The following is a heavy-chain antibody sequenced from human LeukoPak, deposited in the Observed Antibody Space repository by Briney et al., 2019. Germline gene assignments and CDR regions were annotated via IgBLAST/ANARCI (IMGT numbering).Heavy chain of an antibody. CDR1: GGSFSGYY. Sequence: SETLSLTCAVYGGSFSGYYWSWIRQPPGKGLEWIGEINHSGSTNYNPSLKSRVTISVDTSKNQFSLKLSSVTAADTAVYYCARLNTLNEYSSSWYPYYYYYYMDVWGKGTTVTVSS. CDR3: ARLNTLNEYSSSWYPYYYYYYMDV. D-gene: IGHD6-13*01. V-gene: IGHV4-34*01. CDR2: INHSGST. J-gene: IGHJ6*03.